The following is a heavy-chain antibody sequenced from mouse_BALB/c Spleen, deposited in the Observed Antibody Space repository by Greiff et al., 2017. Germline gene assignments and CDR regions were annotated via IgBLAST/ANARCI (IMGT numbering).Heavy chain of an antibody. CDR1: GYTFTSYT. V-gene: IGHV1-4*02. Sequence: VQLQQSAAELARPGASVKMSCKASGYTFTSYTMHWVKQRPGQGLEWIGYINPSSGYTEYNQKFKDKTTLTADKSSSTAYMQLSSLTSEDSAVYYCAYDYDGFAYWGQGTLVTVSA. J-gene: IGHJ3*01. D-gene: IGHD2-4*01. CDR3: AYDYDGFAY. CDR2: INPSSGYT.